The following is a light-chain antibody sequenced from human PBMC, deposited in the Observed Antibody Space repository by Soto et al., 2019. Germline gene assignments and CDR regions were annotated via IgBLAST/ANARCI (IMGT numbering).Light chain of an antibody. CDR1: QSISSH. J-gene: IGKJ1*01. CDR3: QQLDSYPRT. Sequence: DIQMTQSPASLSASVGDRVTITCRASQSISSHLHWYQQKPGKAPKLLIYAASSLQSGVPSRFSGSGSGTEFSLTISSLQPEDFATYYCQQLDSYPRTFGQGTKVDIK. V-gene: IGKV1-17*01. CDR2: AAS.